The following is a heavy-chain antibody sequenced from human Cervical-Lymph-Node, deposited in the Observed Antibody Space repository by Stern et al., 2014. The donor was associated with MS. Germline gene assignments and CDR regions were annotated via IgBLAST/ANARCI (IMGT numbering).Heavy chain of an antibody. CDR3: VLQTLGATY. V-gene: IGHV1-69*06. Sequence: QVQLQQSGAEVKRPGSSVKVSCTASGGTFNNYAMNWVRQAPGQGLVWMGGIIPMFGTANQTQPFQGRVTFTADKSTNTAFMDLRSLRSADTAVYYCVLQTLGATYWGQGTPVIVSS. D-gene: IGHD3-16*01. CDR2: IIPMFGTA. CDR1: GGTFNNYA. J-gene: IGHJ4*02.